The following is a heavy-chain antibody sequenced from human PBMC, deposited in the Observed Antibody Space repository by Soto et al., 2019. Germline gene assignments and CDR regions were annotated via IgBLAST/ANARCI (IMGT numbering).Heavy chain of an antibody. D-gene: IGHD2-2*01. J-gene: IGHJ5*02. CDR2: IYYSGST. CDR1: GVTISSSSYY. V-gene: IGHV4-39*01. Sequence: PSETLSLTCTVSGVTISSSSYYWGWIRQPPGKGLEWIGSIYYSGSTYYNPSLKSRVTISVDTSKNQFSLKLSSVTAADTAVYYCARGGPMNWFDPWGQGTLVTVSS. CDR3: ARGGPMNWFDP.